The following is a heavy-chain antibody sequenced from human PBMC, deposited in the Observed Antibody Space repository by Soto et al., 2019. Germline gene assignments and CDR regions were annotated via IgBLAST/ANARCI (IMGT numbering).Heavy chain of an antibody. V-gene: IGHV1-2*04. CDR2: INPNSGGT. D-gene: IGHD2-15*01. J-gene: IGHJ1*01. CDR3: ARGYCSGGSCSRVYSQH. CDR1: GYTFTGYY. Sequence: ASVKVSCKASGYTFTGYYMHWVRQAPGQGLEWMGWINPNSGGTNYAQKFQGWFTMTRDTSISTAYMELSRLRSDDTAVYYCARGYCSGGSCSRVYSQHCGNCTL.